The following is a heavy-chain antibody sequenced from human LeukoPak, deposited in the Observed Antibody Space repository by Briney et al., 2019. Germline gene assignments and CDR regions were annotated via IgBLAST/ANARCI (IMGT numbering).Heavy chain of an antibody. J-gene: IGHJ4*02. CDR1: GFTFLSYS. CDR3: ARDPTSDN. CDR2: ISSGGTFM. V-gene: IGHV3-21*01. Sequence: GGSLRLSCVASGFTFLSYSNNWVRQAPGKGLEWVSSISSGGTFMYYADSVKGRFTISRDNAKKSVFLQMNSLRAEDSAVYYCARDPTSDNCGQGMLVTVSS.